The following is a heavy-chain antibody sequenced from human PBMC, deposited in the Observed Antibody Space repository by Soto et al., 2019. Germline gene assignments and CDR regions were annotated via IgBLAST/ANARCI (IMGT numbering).Heavy chain of an antibody. CDR2: INHSGST. V-gene: IGHV4-34*01. J-gene: IGHJ4*02. Sequence: QVQLQQWGAGLLKPSETLSLTCAVYGGSFSGYYWTWIRQPPGTGLEWIGEINHSGSTNYNPSLTSRVTISVDTSKTQFSLTLTSVTAADTAVYYCARDKITGLFDYWGQGTLVTVSS. CDR3: ARDKITGLFDY. CDR1: GGSFSGYY. D-gene: IGHD2-8*02.